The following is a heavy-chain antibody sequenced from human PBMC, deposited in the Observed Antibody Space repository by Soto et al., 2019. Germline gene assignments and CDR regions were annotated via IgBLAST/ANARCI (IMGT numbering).Heavy chain of an antibody. CDR3: ARSRNDFWSGEHYYFDY. CDR1: GFTFSSYG. CDR2: IWYDGSNK. J-gene: IGHJ4*02. D-gene: IGHD3-3*01. V-gene: IGHV3-33*01. Sequence: PGGSLRLSCAASGFTFSSYGMHWVRQAPGKGLEWVAVIWYDGSNKYYADSVKGRFTISRGNSKNTLYLQMNSLRAEDTAVYYCARSRNDFWSGEHYYFDYWGQGTLVTVSS.